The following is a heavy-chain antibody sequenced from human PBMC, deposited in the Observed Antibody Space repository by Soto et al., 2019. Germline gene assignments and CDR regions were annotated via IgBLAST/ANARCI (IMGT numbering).Heavy chain of an antibody. CDR3: ARGDYGSGSYYPFDY. CDR2: IIPILGIA. J-gene: IGHJ4*02. Sequence: QVQLVQSGAEVKKPGSSVKVSCKASGGTFSSYTISWVRQAPGQGLEWMGRIIPILGIANYAQKFQGRVTITADKSTSTAYMELSSLRSEDTAVYNCARGDYGSGSYYPFDYWGQGTLVTVSS. CDR1: GGTFSSYT. D-gene: IGHD3-10*01. V-gene: IGHV1-69*02.